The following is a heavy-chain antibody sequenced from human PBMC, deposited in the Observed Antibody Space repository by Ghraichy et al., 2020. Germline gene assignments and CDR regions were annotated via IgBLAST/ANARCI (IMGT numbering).Heavy chain of an antibody. J-gene: IGHJ4*02. V-gene: IGHV3-66*01. Sequence: GGSLRLSCAASGFSVSSNYLSWVRQAPGKGLDWVSILYTGGSTYYTDSVKGRFTISRDKSKNTLYLQMDGLRAEDTAVYYCARLPCAGDCYFDYWGQGTLVTVSS. CDR2: LYTGGST. D-gene: IGHD2-21*02. CDR3: ARLPCAGDCYFDY. CDR1: GFSVSSNY.